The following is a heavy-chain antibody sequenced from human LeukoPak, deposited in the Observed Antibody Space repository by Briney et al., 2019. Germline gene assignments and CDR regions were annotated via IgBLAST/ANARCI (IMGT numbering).Heavy chain of an antibody. J-gene: IGHJ4*02. Sequence: GGSLRLSCAASGSTFSSYVMHWVRQAPGKGLEYVSAISSNGGSTYHANSVKGRFTISRDNSKNTLYLQMGSLRAEDMAVYYCAGGSSWYLDYWGQGTLVTVSS. D-gene: IGHD6-13*01. V-gene: IGHV3-64*01. CDR2: ISSNGGST. CDR3: AGGSSWYLDY. CDR1: GSTFSSYV.